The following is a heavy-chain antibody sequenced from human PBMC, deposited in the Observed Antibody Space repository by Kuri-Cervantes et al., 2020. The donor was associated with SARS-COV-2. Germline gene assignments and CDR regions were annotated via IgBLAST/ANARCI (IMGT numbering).Heavy chain of an antibody. D-gene: IGHD3-10*01. Sequence: SVKVSCKASGGTFSSYAISWVRQAPGQGLEWMGGIIPIFGTANYAQKFQGRVTITTDESTSTAYMELSSPRSEDTAVYYCARELLGIQSSGSYYMDVWGKGTTVTVSS. J-gene: IGHJ6*03. CDR1: GGTFSSYA. CDR2: IIPIFGTA. V-gene: IGHV1-69*05. CDR3: ARELLGIQSSGSYYMDV.